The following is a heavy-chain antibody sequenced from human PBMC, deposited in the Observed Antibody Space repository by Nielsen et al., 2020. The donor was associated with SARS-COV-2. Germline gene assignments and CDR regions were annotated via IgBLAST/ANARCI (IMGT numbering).Heavy chain of an antibody. J-gene: IGHJ3*02. CDR3: AKGIAAAGWSAFDI. D-gene: IGHD6-13*01. V-gene: IGHV3-23*01. CDR1: GFTFSSYA. CDR2: ISGSDGST. Sequence: GESLKISCAASGFTFSSYAMSWVRQAPGKGLEWVSAISGSDGSTYYADSVKGRFTISRDNSKNTLYLQMNSLRAEDTAVYYCAKGIAAAGWSAFDIWGQETMVTVSS.